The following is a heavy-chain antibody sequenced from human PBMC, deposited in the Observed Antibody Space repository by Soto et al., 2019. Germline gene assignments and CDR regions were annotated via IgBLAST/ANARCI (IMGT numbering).Heavy chain of an antibody. J-gene: IGHJ4*01. CDR1: GFTFSNYA. D-gene: IGHD1-26*01. CDR2: IDSSGGST. CDR3: ARRLLGAAVTYFEY. Sequence: EVQLLESGGGLVQAGGSLRLSCAASGFTFSNYAMGWVRQAPGKGLEWVSSIDSSGGSTYYADSVKGRFTMSRDKNTLYVQINSLRAEDTAVYYCARRLLGAAVTYFEYWGQGTLVTVSS. V-gene: IGHV3-23*01.